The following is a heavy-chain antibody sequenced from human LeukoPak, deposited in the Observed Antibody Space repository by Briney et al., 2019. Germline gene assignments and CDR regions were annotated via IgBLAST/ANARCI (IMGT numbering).Heavy chain of an antibody. J-gene: IGHJ4*02. D-gene: IGHD3-10*01. CDR2: IWYDGSNK. CDR1: GFTFSSYG. CDR3: ARDPTWFGDSNYYFDY. Sequence: GGSLRLSSAASGFTFSSYGMHWVRQAPGKGLEWVAVIWYDGSNKYYADSVKGRFTISRDNSKNTLYLQMNSLRAEDTAVYYCARDPTWFGDSNYYFDYWGQGTLVTVSS. V-gene: IGHV3-33*01.